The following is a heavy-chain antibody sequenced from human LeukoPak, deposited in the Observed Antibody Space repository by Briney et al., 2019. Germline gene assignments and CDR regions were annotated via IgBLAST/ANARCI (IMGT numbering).Heavy chain of an antibody. CDR1: GFTFRSYA. CDR3: AKGASGSSGWFGDY. J-gene: IGHJ4*02. D-gene: IGHD6-19*01. Sequence: PGGYLRLSCAASGFTFRSYAMTWVRQAPGKGLEWVSTISSSGANTYYADSVKGLFTISRDNSKNTLYLQLNSLRAEDSAIYYCAKGASGSSGWFGDYWGQGTQVTVSS. V-gene: IGHV3-23*01. CDR2: ISSSGANT.